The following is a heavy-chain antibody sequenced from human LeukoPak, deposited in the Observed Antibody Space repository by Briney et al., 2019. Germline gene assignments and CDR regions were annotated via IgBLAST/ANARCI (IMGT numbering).Heavy chain of an antibody. D-gene: IGHD3-3*01. J-gene: IGHJ6*03. CDR2: ISVYNGNT. V-gene: IGHV1-18*01. Sequence: ASVKVSCKASGYTFSSYGISWVRQAPGQGLEWMGWISVYNGNTNYAQQLQGRVTMTTDTSTSTAYMQLRSLRSDDTAVYYCARDVSDFRSFSKYYYMDVWGKGTTVTVSS. CDR3: ARDVSDFRSFSKYYYMDV. CDR1: GYTFSSYG.